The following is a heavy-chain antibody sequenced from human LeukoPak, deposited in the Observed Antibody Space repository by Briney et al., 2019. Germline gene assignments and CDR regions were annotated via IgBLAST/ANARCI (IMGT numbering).Heavy chain of an antibody. CDR3: ARDRPSTSGGYYYYYGMDV. Sequence: SVKVSCKASGGTFSSYAISWVRQAPGQGLEWMGRIIPILGIANYAQKFQGRVTITADKSTSTAYMEPSSLRSEDTAVYYCARDRPSTSGGYYYYYGMDVWGQGTTVTVSS. CDR1: GGTFSSYA. D-gene: IGHD2-2*01. CDR2: IIPILGIA. J-gene: IGHJ6*02. V-gene: IGHV1-69*04.